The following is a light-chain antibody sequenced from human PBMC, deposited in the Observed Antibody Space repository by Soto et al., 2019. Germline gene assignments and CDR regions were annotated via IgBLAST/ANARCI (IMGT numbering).Light chain of an antibody. CDR3: KQANSFPLT. CDR1: QGISSW. Sequence: DIQMTQSPSSVSASVGDRVSITCRASQGISSWLAWYQQKPGRAPKLLIYTGSSLQSGVPSRFSGTRSVTDFTPTISSLQPEDVATYYCKQANSFPLTFGGGTKVEIK. J-gene: IGKJ4*01. V-gene: IGKV1-12*01. CDR2: TGS.